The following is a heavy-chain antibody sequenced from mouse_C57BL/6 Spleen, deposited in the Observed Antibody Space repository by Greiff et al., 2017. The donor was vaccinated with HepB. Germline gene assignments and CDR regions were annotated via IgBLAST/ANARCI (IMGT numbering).Heavy chain of an antibody. D-gene: IGHD5-1*01. CDR3: ERRGSNYAMDY. CDR2: IDPSDSYT. Sequence: QVQLQQPGAELVMPGASVKLSCKASGYTFTSYWMHWVKQRPGQGLEWIGEIDPSDSYTNYNQKFKGKSTLTVDKSSSTAYMQLSSLTSEDSAVYYCERRGSNYAMDYWGQGTSVTVSS. J-gene: IGHJ4*01. V-gene: IGHV1-69*01. CDR1: GYTFTSYW.